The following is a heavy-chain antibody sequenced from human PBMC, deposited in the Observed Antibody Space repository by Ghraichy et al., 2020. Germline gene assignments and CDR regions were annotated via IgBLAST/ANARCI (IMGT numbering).Heavy chain of an antibody. CDR3: AKCSAGSCHSGGAFDL. Sequence: GGSLRLSCAASGFTFSSYAMAWVRQAPGKGLEWVLGVTDSGGATYYGDSVKGRFIMSRDNFKNTLFVQMNSLRDDDTALYYCAKCSAGSCHSGGAFDLWGQGTMVSVSS. J-gene: IGHJ3*01. CDR1: GFTFSSYA. D-gene: IGHD2-15*01. V-gene: IGHV3-23*01. CDR2: VTDSGGAT.